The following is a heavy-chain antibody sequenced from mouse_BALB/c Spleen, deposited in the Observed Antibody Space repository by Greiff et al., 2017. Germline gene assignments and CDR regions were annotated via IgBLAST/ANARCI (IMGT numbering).Heavy chain of an antibody. CDR1: GFSLTSYG. V-gene: IGHV2-9*02. CDR3: ARDRGVRPWFAY. D-gene: IGHD1-2*01. CDR2: IWAGGST. Sequence: QVQLKESGPGLVAPSQSLSITCTVSGFSLTSYGVHWVRQPPGKGLEWLGVIWAGGSTNYYSALMSSLSISKDNSKSQVVLKMNSLQTDDTAMYYCARDRGVRPWFAYWGQGTLVTVSA. J-gene: IGHJ3*01.